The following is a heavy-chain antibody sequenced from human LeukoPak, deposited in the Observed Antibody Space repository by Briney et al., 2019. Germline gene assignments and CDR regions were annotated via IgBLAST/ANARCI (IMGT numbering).Heavy chain of an antibody. CDR3: ARARHRYSGSSNDY. CDR1: GFTFSTYW. J-gene: IGHJ4*02. Sequence: LPGGSLRLSCAASGFTFSTYWMSWVRQAPGKGLEWVANIKQDGSEKYYVDSVKGRFTISRDNAKNSLYLQMNSLRAEDTAVYYCARARHRYSGSSNDYWGQGTLVTVSS. CDR2: IKQDGSEK. V-gene: IGHV3-7*01. D-gene: IGHD1-26*01.